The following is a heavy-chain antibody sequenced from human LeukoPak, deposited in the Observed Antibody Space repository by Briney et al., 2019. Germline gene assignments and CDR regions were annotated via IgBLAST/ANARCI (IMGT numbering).Heavy chain of an antibody. Sequence: PGGSLRLSCAASRFTFSSDAMSWVRQAPGKGLEWVSAISGSGGSTYYADSVKGRFTISRDNSKNTLYLQMNSLRAEDTAVYYCAKKDFWSGYPDYWGQGTLVTVSS. CDR3: AKKDFWSGYPDY. CDR1: RFTFSSDA. CDR2: ISGSGGST. J-gene: IGHJ4*02. V-gene: IGHV3-23*01. D-gene: IGHD3-3*01.